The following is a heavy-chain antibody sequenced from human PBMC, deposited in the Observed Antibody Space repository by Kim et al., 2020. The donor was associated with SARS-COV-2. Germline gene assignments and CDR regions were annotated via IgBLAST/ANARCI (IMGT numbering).Heavy chain of an antibody. CDR1: GGSISSYY. CDR2: IYYSGST. CDR3: ARDRGFLQSPRGWFDP. J-gene: IGHJ5*02. V-gene: IGHV4-59*13. Sequence: SETLSLTCTVSGGSISSYYWSWIRQPPGKGLEWIGYIYYSGSTNYNPSLKSRVTISVDTSKNQFSLKLSSVTAADTAVYYCARDRGFLQSPRGWFDPWGQGTLVTVSS. D-gene: IGHD3-3*01.